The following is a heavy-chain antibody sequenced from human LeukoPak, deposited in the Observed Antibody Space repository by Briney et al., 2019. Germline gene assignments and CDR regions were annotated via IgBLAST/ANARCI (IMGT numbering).Heavy chain of an antibody. Sequence: PGGSLRLSCEPSGFSFSTYAMNWVRQAPGKGLEWVSGISGSGGTTYNADSVEGRFTISRDNSKNRLYLLMNGLRVEDTAVYFCAKDHSNADWYFDLWGRGTLVTVSP. J-gene: IGHJ2*01. CDR2: ISGSGGTT. D-gene: IGHD4-11*01. CDR1: GFSFSTYA. CDR3: AKDHSNADWYFDL. V-gene: IGHV3-23*01.